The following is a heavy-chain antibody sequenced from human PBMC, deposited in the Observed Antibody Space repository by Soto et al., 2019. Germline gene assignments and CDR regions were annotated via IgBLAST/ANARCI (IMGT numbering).Heavy chain of an antibody. CDR1: GFTFSGSA. V-gene: IGHV3-73*02. CDR2: IRSKANSYAT. D-gene: IGHD6-13*01. J-gene: IGHJ6*02. CDR3: TRLELVPYYYYGMDV. Sequence: EVQLVESGGGLVQPGGSLKLSCAASGFTFSGSAMHWVRQASGKGLEWVGRIRSKANSYATAYAASVKGRFTISRDDSKNTAYLQMNSLTTEDTAVYYCTRLELVPYYYYGMDVCGQGTTVTVSS.